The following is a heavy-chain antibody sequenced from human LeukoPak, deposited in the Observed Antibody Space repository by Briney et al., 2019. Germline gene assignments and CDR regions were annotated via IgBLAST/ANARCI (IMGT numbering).Heavy chain of an antibody. CDR1: GGSISSYY. Sequence: SETLSLTCTVSGGSISSYYWSWTRQPPGKGLEWIGYIYYSGSTNYNPSLKSRVTISVDTSKNQFSLKLSSVTAADTAVYYCARFLGYCSGGSCYEHLNNWFDPWGQGTLVTVSS. D-gene: IGHD2-15*01. CDR2: IYYSGST. J-gene: IGHJ5*02. V-gene: IGHV4-59*01. CDR3: ARFLGYCSGGSCYEHLNNWFDP.